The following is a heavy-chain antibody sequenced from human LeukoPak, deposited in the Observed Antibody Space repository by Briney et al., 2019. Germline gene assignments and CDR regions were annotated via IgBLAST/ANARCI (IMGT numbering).Heavy chain of an antibody. D-gene: IGHD6-19*01. Sequence: GGSLRLSCEASGFTFSSFGMHWVRQAPGKGLKWVAFIRYDGSNKYYADSVKGRFTISRDNSKNTLYLQMNSLRAEDTAVYYCAKDRGAVAGSGYFDYWGQGTLVTVSS. J-gene: IGHJ4*02. CDR1: GFTFSSFG. V-gene: IGHV3-30*02. CDR3: AKDRGAVAGSGYFDY. CDR2: IRYDGSNK.